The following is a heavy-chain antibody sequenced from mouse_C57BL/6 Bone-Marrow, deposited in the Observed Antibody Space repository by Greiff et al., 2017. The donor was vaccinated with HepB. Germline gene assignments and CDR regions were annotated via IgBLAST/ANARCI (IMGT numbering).Heavy chain of an antibody. Sequence: VQLKESGPGLVKPSQSLSLTCSVTGYSITSGYYWNWIRQFPGNKLEWMGYISYDGSNNYNPSLKNRISITRDTSKNQFFLKLNSVTTEDTATYYCARAPSGPWFAYWGQGTLVTVSA. CDR1: GYSITSGYY. D-gene: IGHD6-1*01. CDR2: ISYDGSN. V-gene: IGHV3-6*01. CDR3: ARAPSGPWFAY. J-gene: IGHJ3*01.